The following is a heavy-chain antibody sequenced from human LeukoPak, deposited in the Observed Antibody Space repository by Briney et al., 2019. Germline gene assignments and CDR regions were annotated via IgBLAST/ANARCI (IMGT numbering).Heavy chain of an antibody. V-gene: IGHV3-66*02. CDR1: GFTVSSNY. J-gene: IGHJ4*02. CDR3: ASAIVGATIFDY. CDR2: IYSGGST. Sequence: GGSLRLSCAASGFTVSSNYISWVRQAPGKGLEWVSVIYSGGSTYYADSVKGRFTISRENSKNTLYLQMNSLRAEDTAVYYCASAIVGATIFDYWGQGTLVTVSS. D-gene: IGHD1-26*01.